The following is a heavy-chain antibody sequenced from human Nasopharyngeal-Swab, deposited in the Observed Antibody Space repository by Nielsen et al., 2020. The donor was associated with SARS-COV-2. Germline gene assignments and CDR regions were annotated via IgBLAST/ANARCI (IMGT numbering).Heavy chain of an antibody. CDR2: IKKDGSEK. CDR3: ARGSKPGGGYYSLYYYNYYGMDA. Sequence: GESLKISCAASGFTFSSYWMSWVRQAPGKGLEWVANIKKDGSEKYYVDSVKGRFTISRDNAKKSLYLQMNSLRAEDTAVYYCARGSKPGGGYYSLYYYNYYGMDAWGQGTTVTVSS. J-gene: IGHJ6*02. V-gene: IGHV3-7*01. D-gene: IGHD3-22*01. CDR1: GFTFSSYW.